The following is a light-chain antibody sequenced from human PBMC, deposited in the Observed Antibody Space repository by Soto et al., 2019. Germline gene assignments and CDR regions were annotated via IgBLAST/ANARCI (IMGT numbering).Light chain of an antibody. Sequence: EIVLTQSPGTLSLSPGERATLSCRASQSVSSSYLAWYQQKPGQAPRLLIYGASSRATGIPDRFSGSGSGTDFTLTLSRLEPEDFAVYYCQQYGSSPLTFCGGTKVDIK. V-gene: IGKV3-20*01. CDR3: QQYGSSPLT. CDR2: GAS. CDR1: QSVSSSY. J-gene: IGKJ4*01.